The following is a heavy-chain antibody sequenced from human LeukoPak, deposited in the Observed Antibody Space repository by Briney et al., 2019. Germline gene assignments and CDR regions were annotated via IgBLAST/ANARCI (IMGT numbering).Heavy chain of an antibody. V-gene: IGHV1-18*01. CDR2: ISRNNVNT. J-gene: IGHJ4*02. CDR3: VRGGSSSGYDY. CDR1: GGTFSSYA. Sequence: ASVKVSCKASGGTFSSYAISWVRQAPGQGLEWMGWISRNNVNTNYAQKLQGRVTLTTDTSTSTAYMELRSLRSDDTAVYYCVRGGSSSGYDYWGQGTLVTVSS. D-gene: IGHD3-22*01.